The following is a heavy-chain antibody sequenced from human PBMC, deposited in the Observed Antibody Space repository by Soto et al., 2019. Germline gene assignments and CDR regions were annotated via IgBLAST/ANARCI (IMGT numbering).Heavy chain of an antibody. CDR2: RINSDT. J-gene: IGHJ6*03. CDR1: GFTFSSYW. D-gene: IGHD3-9*01. CDR3: ARHRSHYDILTGYYQHFYYYYYMDV. V-gene: IGHV5-51*01. Sequence: PGGSLRLSCAASGFTFSSYWMHWVRQAPGKGLVWVSRINSDTRYSPSFQGQVTISADKSIITAYLQWSSLKASDTAMYYCARHRSHYDILTGYYQHFYYYYYMDVWGKGTTVTVSS.